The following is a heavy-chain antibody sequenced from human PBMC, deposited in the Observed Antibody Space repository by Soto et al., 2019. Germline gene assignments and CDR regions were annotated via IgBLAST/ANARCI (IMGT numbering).Heavy chain of an antibody. D-gene: IGHD3-22*01. Sequence: SLRLSCAASGFPFSSYGMHWVRQAPGKGLEWVAVISYDGSNKYYADSVKGRFTISRDNSKNTLYLQMNSLRAEDTAVYYCAKDDGEDSSGSYWGQGTLVTVSS. CDR3: AKDDGEDSSGSY. CDR2: ISYDGSNK. CDR1: GFPFSSYG. J-gene: IGHJ4*02. V-gene: IGHV3-30*18.